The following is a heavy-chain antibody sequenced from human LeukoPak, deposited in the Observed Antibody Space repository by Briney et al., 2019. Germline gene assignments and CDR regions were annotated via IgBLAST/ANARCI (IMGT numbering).Heavy chain of an antibody. CDR3: ARLWFGAYYFDY. J-gene: IGHJ4*02. V-gene: IGHV4-39*01. CDR1: GGSISSSSYY. CDR2: IYYSGST. Sequence: SETLSLTCTVSGGSISSSSYYWGWIRQPPGRGLEWIGSIYYSGSTYYNPSLKSRVTISVDTSKNQFSLKLSSVTAADTAVYYCARLWFGAYYFDYWGQGTLVTVSS. D-gene: IGHD3-10*01.